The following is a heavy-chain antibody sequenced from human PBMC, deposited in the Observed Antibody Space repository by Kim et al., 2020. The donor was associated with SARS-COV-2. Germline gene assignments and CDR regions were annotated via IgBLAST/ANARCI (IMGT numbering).Heavy chain of an antibody. J-gene: IGHJ4*02. Sequence: NPSLKSRVTISVDTSKNQFSLKLSSVTAADTAVYYCARDVGDDSSGGGLYWGQGTLVTVSS. CDR3: ARDVGDDSSGGGLY. V-gene: IGHV4-39*07. D-gene: IGHD3-22*01.